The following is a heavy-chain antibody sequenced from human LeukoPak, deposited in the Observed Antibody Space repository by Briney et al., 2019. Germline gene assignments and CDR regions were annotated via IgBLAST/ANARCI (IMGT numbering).Heavy chain of an antibody. V-gene: IGHV1-8*01. CDR3: ARDRSLRYFDWFDPGAFDI. CDR1: GYTFTNYD. D-gene: IGHD3-9*01. CDR2: MSPNTGNT. J-gene: IGHJ3*02. Sequence: ASIKVSCKASGYTFTNYDINWVRQTAGQGLEWMGWMSPNTGNTGYGQKFQGWVTMTRDTSISTAYMELSRLRSDDTAVYYCARDRSLRYFDWFDPGAFDIWGQGTMVTVSS.